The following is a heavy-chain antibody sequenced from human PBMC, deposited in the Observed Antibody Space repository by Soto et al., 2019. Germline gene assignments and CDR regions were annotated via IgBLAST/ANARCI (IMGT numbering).Heavy chain of an antibody. V-gene: IGHV3-30-3*01. J-gene: IGHJ4*01. Sequence: QVQLRESGGGVVQPGGSLTLSSVTSGFIFRSHSIHWFRQAPGRGLEWVAVTSADDSTKFYAQSVKGRFIVSRDNFKNTIYLQMTSLRPEDTAVYFCAREVLLFDWYFDNWGQGIPVIVSS. CDR1: GFIFRSHS. CDR3: AREVLLFDWYFDN. D-gene: IGHD3-9*01. CDR2: TSADDSTK.